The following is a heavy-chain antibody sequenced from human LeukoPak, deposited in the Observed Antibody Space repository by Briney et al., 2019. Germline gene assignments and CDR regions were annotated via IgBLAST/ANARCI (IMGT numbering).Heavy chain of an antibody. Sequence: GGSLRLSCAASGFTVSSNYMSWVRQAPGKGLKWVSVIYSGGSTYYADSVKGRFTISRDNSKNTLYLQMNSLRAEDTAVYYCARPAVSGWSLDYWGQGTLVTVSS. D-gene: IGHD6-19*01. CDR1: GFTVSSNY. V-gene: IGHV3-53*01. CDR2: IYSGGST. CDR3: ARPAVSGWSLDY. J-gene: IGHJ4*02.